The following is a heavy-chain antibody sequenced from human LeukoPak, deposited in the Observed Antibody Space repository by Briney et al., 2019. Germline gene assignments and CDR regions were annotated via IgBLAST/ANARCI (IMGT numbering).Heavy chain of an antibody. CDR3: AKGSPRTSSYRIDY. V-gene: IGHV3-30*02. CDR2: IRYDGSNK. CDR1: GFTFSSYW. D-gene: IGHD6-6*01. J-gene: IGHJ4*02. Sequence: GGSLRLSCAASGFTFSSYWMHWVRQAPGKGLEWVAFIRYDGSNKYYADSVKGRFTISRDNSKNTLYLQMNSLRAEDTAVYYCAKGSPRTSSYRIDYWGQGTLVTVSS.